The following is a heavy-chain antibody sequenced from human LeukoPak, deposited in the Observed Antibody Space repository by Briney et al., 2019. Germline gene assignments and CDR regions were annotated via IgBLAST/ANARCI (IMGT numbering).Heavy chain of an antibody. Sequence: ASLKVSCKASGYTFTSYIINWVRQAPGQGLEWMGCISTYNDNTNYAQKFQVRVTMTTDTSTSTAYMELRSLTSDDTAVYYCARGYPSDYWGQGTLVTVSS. CDR1: GYTFTSYI. CDR3: ARGYPSDY. CDR2: ISTYNDNT. D-gene: IGHD1-26*01. J-gene: IGHJ4*02. V-gene: IGHV1-18*04.